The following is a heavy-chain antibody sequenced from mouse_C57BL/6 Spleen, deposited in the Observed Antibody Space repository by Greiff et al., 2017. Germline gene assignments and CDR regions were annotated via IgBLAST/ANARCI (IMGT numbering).Heavy chain of an antibody. Sequence: VKLMESGPGLVAPSQSLSITCTVSGFSLTSYAISWVRQPPGKGLEWLGVIWTGGGTNYNSALKSRLSISKDNSKSQVFLKMNSLQTDDTARYYCARLATTVVADYAMDYWGQGTSVTVSS. D-gene: IGHD1-1*01. V-gene: IGHV2-9-1*01. CDR3: ARLATTVVADYAMDY. CDR1: GFSLTSYA. J-gene: IGHJ4*01. CDR2: IWTGGGT.